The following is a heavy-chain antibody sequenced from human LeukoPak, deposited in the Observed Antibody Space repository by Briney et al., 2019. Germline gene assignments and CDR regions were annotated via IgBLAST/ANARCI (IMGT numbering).Heavy chain of an antibody. V-gene: IGHV3-48*03. Sequence: GGSLRLSCAASGFTFSSYEMNWVRQAPEKGLEWVSYISSSGSTIYYADSVKGRFTISRDDAKNSLYLQMNSLRAEDTAVYYCAELGITMIGGVWGKGTTVTISS. CDR1: GFTFSSYE. CDR2: ISSSGSTI. D-gene: IGHD3-10*02. J-gene: IGHJ6*04. CDR3: AELGITMIGGV.